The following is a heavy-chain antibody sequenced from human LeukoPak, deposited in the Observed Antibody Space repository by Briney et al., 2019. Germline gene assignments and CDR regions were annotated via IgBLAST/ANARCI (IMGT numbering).Heavy chain of an antibody. CDR1: GFSFSESW. V-gene: IGHV3-7*01. CDR3: ATYSNWVAGDV. Sequence: SGGSLRLSCAASGFSFSESWMSWVRQAPEKGLEWVAAIKDDGSEKDYVDSVKGRFTISRDNAKNSLYLQMNSLRVEDTAVYHCATYSNWVAGDVWAKGPPSPSP. CDR2: IKDDGSEK. D-gene: IGHD6-13*01. J-gene: IGHJ6*02.